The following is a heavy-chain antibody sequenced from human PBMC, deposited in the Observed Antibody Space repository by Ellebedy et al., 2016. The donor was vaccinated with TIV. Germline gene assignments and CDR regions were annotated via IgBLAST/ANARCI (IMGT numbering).Heavy chain of an antibody. J-gene: IGHJ6*02. CDR3: VKGGWLRSRRYYYGMDV. V-gene: IGHV3-64D*06. CDR2: ISSNGGST. CDR1: GFTFSSYA. D-gene: IGHD5-12*01. Sequence: GESLKISCSASGFTFSSYAMHWVRQAPGKGLEYVSAISSNGGSTYYADSVKGRFTISRDNSKNTLYLQMSSLRAEDTAVYYCVKGGWLRSRRYYYGMDVWGQGTTVTVSS.